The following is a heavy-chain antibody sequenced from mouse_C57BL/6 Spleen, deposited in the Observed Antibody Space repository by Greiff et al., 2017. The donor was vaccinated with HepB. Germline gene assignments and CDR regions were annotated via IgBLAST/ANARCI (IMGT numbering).Heavy chain of an antibody. CDR3: AREGNYYGYGGAPYYAMDY. CDR2: INPNYGTT. J-gene: IGHJ4*01. D-gene: IGHD2-2*01. CDR1: GYSFTDYN. Sequence: EVQLQQSGPELVKPGASVKISCKASGYSFTDYNMNWVKQSNGKSLEWIGVINPNYGTTSYNQKFKGKATLTVDQSSSTAYMQLNSLTSEDSAVYYCAREGNYYGYGGAPYYAMDYWGQGTSVTVSS. V-gene: IGHV1-39*01.